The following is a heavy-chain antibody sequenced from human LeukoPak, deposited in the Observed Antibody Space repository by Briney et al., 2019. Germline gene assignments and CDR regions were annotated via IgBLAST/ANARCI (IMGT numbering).Heavy chain of an antibody. D-gene: IGHD3-16*01. CDR2: INHSGST. CDR3: ARGSRLGANYFDY. Sequence: SEALSLTCAVYGGSFSGYYWSWIRQPPGKGLEWIGEINHSGSTNYNPSLKSRVTISVDTSKNQFSLKLSSVTAADTAVCYCARGSRLGANYFDYWGQGTLVTVSS. V-gene: IGHV4-34*01. J-gene: IGHJ4*02. CDR1: GGSFSGYY.